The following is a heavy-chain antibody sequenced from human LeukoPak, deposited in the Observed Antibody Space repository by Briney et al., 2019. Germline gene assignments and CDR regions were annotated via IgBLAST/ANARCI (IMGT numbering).Heavy chain of an antibody. CDR1: GFTLSTYA. CDR3: AKDSIWFGELLANLSPTTPSNYFDY. V-gene: IGHV3-23*01. Sequence: GGSLRLSCAASGFTLSTYAMSWVRQTPGKGLEWVAATSSSDAGTYHADSVRGRFTISRDNSKNTLYLQMNSLRAEDAAVYYCAKDSIWFGELLANLSPTTPSNYFDYWGQGTLVTVSS. CDR2: TSSSDAGT. J-gene: IGHJ4*02. D-gene: IGHD3-10*01.